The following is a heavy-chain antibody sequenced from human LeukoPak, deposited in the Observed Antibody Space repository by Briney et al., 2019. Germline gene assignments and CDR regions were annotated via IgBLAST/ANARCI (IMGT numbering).Heavy chain of an antibody. D-gene: IGHD7-27*01. CDR3: ARGLRRNDWGFVAY. V-gene: IGHV3-74*01. CDR1: GFTFSRFS. Sequence: GGSLRLSCAASGFTFSRFSMNWVRQAPGKGLVWVSRINSDGSSTSYADSVKGRFTISRDNAKNTLYLQMNSLRAEDTAVYYCARGLRRNDWGFVAYWGQGTLVTVSS. J-gene: IGHJ4*02. CDR2: INSDGSST.